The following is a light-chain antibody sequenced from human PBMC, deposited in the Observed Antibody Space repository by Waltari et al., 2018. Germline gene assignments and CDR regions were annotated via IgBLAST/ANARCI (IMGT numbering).Light chain of an antibody. V-gene: IGLV8-61*01. J-gene: IGLJ3*02. CDR2: KGN. CDR3: SLYMGSGIWV. Sequence: QTVVTQEPSLSVSPGGTVTLTCALSSGSLSTTSYATWYQQTPGQPPRTLVYKGNSRSSGVPERFSGSILGNKAALTITGAQADDESDYYCSLYMGSGIWVFGGGTKLTVL. CDR1: SGSLSTTSY.